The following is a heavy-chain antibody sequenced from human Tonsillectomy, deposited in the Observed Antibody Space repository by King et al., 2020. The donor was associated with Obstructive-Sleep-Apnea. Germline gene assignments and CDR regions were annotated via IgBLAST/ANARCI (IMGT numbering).Heavy chain of an antibody. CDR3: ASFWELHSGLDY. Sequence: VQLVESGGGVVQPGRSLRLSCAASEFTFSTYVMHWVRQAPGKGLEWVAVISFDGSNKYYADSVKGRFTISRDNSKNTLYLQMNSLRPEDTAVYYCASFWELHSGLDYWGQGTLVTVSS. CDR2: ISFDGSNK. CDR1: EFTFSTYV. D-gene: IGHD1-26*01. J-gene: IGHJ4*02. V-gene: IGHV3-30-3*01.